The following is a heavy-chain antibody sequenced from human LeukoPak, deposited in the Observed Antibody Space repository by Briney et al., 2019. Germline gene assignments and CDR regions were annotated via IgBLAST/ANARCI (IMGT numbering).Heavy chain of an antibody. D-gene: IGHD6-19*01. CDR1: GYTLTELS. J-gene: IGHJ5*02. CDR2: FDPEDGET. Sequence: ASVTVSFTVSGYTLTELSMHWVRQAPGKGLEWMGGFDPEDGETIYAQKFQGRVTMTEDTSTDTAYMELSSLRSEDTAVYYCATVGPYLGSGWYNWFDPWGQGTLVTVSS. CDR3: ATVGPYLGSGWYNWFDP. V-gene: IGHV1-24*01.